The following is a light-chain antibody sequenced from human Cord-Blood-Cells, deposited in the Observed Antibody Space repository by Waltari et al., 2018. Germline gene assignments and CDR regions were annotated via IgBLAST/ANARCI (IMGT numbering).Light chain of an antibody. CDR1: SSDVGGYNY. Sequence: QSALTQPRSVSGSPGQSVTISCTGTSSDVGGYNYVSWYQQHPGKAPNLMLYDVSKRPSGVPDRCSGSKSGNTASLTISGLQAEDEADYYCCSYAGSYVYVFGTGTKVTVL. CDR2: DVS. J-gene: IGLJ1*01. CDR3: CSYAGSYVYV. V-gene: IGLV2-11*01.